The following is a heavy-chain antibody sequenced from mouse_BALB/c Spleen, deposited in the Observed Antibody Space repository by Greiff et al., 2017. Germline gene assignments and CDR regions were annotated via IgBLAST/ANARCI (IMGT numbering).Heavy chain of an antibody. CDR1: GYTFTSYW. D-gene: IGHD2-10*01. CDR3: ARGSYYGNSMDY. CDR2: IAPGSGST. Sequence: DLVKPGASVKLSCKASGYTFTSYWINWIKQRPGQGLEWIGRIAPGSGSTYYNEMFKGKATLTVDTSSSTAYIQLSSLSSEDSAVYYCARGSYYGNSMDYWGQGTSVTVSA. V-gene: IGHV1S41*01. J-gene: IGHJ4*01.